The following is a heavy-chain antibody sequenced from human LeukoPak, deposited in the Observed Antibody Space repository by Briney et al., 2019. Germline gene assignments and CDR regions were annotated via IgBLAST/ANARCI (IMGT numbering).Heavy chain of an antibody. Sequence: SETLSLTCTVSGGSISSSGSYWGWIRQPPGKGLEWIGSIYYSGNTYNPSLKSRVTISVDTSKNQFSLNLTSVNAADTAVYYCARPQQGSGSYNYWGQGTLVTVSS. CDR3: ARPQQGSGSYNY. CDR1: GGSISSSGSY. D-gene: IGHD3-10*01. CDR2: IYYSGNT. V-gene: IGHV4-39*07. J-gene: IGHJ4*02.